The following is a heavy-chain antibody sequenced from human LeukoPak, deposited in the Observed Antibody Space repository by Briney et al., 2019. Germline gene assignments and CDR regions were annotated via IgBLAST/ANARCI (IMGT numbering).Heavy chain of an antibody. D-gene: IGHD3-3*01. CDR2: IYYTGST. CDR1: GGSISSYH. CDR3: AREISDFWSGSRGADI. V-gene: IGHV4-59*01. Sequence: SETLSLTCTVSGGSISSYHWSWLRQPPGKGLEWTGYIYYTGSTSYNPSLKSRVTISVDTSKNQFSLKLSSVTAADTAVYYCAREISDFWSGSRGADIWGQGTMVTVSP. J-gene: IGHJ3*02.